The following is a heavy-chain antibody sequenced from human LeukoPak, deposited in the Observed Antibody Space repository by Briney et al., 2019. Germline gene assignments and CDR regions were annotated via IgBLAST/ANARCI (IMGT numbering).Heavy chain of an antibody. CDR1: GFTVSNYY. V-gene: IGHV3-53*01. CDR3: ARGLSGYSSSLGY. D-gene: IGHD6-6*01. Sequence: GGSLRLSCAASGFTVSNYYMSWVRQAPGKGLEWVSVIYSGSSTYHADSVKGRFTISRDNSKNTLYLQMNNLRVEDTAVYYCARGLSGYSSSLGYWGQGTLVTVSS. J-gene: IGHJ4*02. CDR2: IYSGSST.